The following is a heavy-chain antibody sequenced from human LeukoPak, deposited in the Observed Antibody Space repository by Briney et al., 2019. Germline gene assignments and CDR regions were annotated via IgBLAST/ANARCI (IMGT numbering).Heavy chain of an antibody. D-gene: IGHD3-10*01. CDR1: GGTFSSYT. Sequence: GASVKVSCKASGGTFSSYTINWVRQAPGQGLEWMGGIIPVFGTANYVQKFQGRVTNTADESTSTAYMELSSLRSEDTAVYYCARESMVRGVIITWGQGTLVTVSS. CDR2: IIPVFGTA. J-gene: IGHJ4*02. V-gene: IGHV1-69*13. CDR3: ARESMVRGVIIT.